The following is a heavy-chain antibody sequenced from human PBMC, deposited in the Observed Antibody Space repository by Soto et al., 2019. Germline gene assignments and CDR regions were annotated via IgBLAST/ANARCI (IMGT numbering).Heavy chain of an antibody. Sequence: QVQLQESGPGLVKPSGTLSLTCAVSGGSISSSNWWSWVRQPPGKGLEWIGEIYHSGSTNYNPSLKIRVTISVDKSKNQFSLKLSSVTAADTAVYYCARELAYYYGSGSYSSYWYFDLGGRGTLVTVSS. D-gene: IGHD3-10*01. V-gene: IGHV4-4*02. CDR1: GGSISSSNW. J-gene: IGHJ2*01. CDR2: IYHSGST. CDR3: ARELAYYYGSGSYSSYWYFDL.